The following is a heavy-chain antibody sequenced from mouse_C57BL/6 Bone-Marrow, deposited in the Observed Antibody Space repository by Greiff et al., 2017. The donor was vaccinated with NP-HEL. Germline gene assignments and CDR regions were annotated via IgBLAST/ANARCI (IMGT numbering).Heavy chain of an antibody. CDR1: GFTFSDYG. D-gene: IGHD1-1*01. CDR3: ARPYYGSSFAWCAY. CDR2: ISNLAYSI. Sequence: EVKVVESGGGLVQPGGSLKLSCAASGFTFSDYGMAWVRQAPRKGPEWVAFISNLAYSIYYADTVTGRFTISRENAKNTLYLEMSSLRSEDTAMYYCARPYYGSSFAWCAYWGQGTLVTVSA. V-gene: IGHV5-15*01. J-gene: IGHJ3*01.